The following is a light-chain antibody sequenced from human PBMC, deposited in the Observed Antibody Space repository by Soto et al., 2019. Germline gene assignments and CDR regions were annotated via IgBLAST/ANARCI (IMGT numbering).Light chain of an antibody. CDR1: QSVTSTY. J-gene: IGKJ3*01. CDR3: HQYGSSPRT. V-gene: IGKV3-20*01. CDR2: ATS. Sequence: EIVLTQSPGTLSLSPGERATLSCRASQSVTSTYFAWFQQTPGQAPRLLLFATSTRATGIPERFSGSGSGTDFTLTSSRLEPEEFAVYDWHQYGSSPRTFGPGTKVDIK.